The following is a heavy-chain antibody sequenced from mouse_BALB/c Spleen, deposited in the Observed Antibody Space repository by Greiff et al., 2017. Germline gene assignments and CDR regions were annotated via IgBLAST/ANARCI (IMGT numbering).Heavy chain of an antibody. CDR1: GFNIKDYY. D-gene: IGHD2-1*01. J-gene: IGHJ2*01. CDR3: NAWGGNYFPFDY. Sequence: EVQLQESGAELVRSGASVKLSCTASGFNIKDYYMHWVKQRPEQGLEWIGWIDPENGDTEYAPKFQGKATMTADTSSNTAYLQLSSLTSEDTAVYYCNAWGGNYFPFDYWGQGTTLKVSS. V-gene: IGHV14-4*02. CDR2: IDPENGDT.